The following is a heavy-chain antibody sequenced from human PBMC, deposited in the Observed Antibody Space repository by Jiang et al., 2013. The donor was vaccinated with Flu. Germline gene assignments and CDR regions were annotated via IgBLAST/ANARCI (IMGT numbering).Heavy chain of an antibody. D-gene: IGHD1-1*01. Sequence: LLKPSETLSVTCTVSGASIRSSSWSWIRQPPGKGLEWMGYFHCSGSTNYNPSLKSRVTMSVDTSKSQFSLRLSSVTAADTAVYYCARVEGTTTIADYWGQGTLVTVSS. CDR2: FHCSGST. CDR3: ARVEGTTTIADY. V-gene: IGHV4-59*01. CDR1: GASIRSSS. J-gene: IGHJ4*02.